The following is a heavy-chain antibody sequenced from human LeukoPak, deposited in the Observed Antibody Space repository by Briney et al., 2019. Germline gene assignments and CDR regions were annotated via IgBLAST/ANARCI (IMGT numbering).Heavy chain of an antibody. CDR1: GFTFTSCA. J-gene: IGHJ4*02. Sequence: PGGSLRHSCAASGFTFTSCAMSWVRQVPGKGLEWVSTLSTSGGSTYYADSVKGWFTISRDNSKNTLYLQLNSLRAEDTAIYYCAKRGFYDGSGRFYFDNWGQGTLVTVSS. D-gene: IGHD3-22*01. CDR3: AKRGFYDGSGRFYFDN. V-gene: IGHV3-23*01. CDR2: LSTSGGST.